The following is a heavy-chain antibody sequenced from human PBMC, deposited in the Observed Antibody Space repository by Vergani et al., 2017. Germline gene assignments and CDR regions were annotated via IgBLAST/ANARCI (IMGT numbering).Heavy chain of an antibody. CDR3: AKAVNYDSSDDAFDI. V-gene: IGHV3-23*01. CDR2: ISGSGGST. D-gene: IGHD3-22*01. Sequence: EVQLLESGGGLVQPGGSLRLSCAASGFTFSSYAMSWVRQAPGMGLEWVSAISGSGGSTYYADSMKGRCTISRDTSKNTLYLQMNSLRAEDTAVYYCAKAVNYDSSDDAFDIWGQGTMVTVSS. J-gene: IGHJ3*02. CDR1: GFTFSSYA.